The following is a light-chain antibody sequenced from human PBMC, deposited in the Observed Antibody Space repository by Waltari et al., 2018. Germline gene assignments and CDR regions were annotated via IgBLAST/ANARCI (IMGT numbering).Light chain of an antibody. CDR1: QNIGNN. V-gene: IGKV3-15*01. J-gene: IGKJ2*01. Sequence: EIVMTQSPDTLSVSPGERATLTCRASQNIGNNLAWYQQKPGQAPRILIYGASSTAIGIPDRFSGSGSGTEFTLTISSLQSEDFAVYLCHQYNSWPPYTFGQGTKLEIK. CDR3: HQYNSWPPYT. CDR2: GAS.